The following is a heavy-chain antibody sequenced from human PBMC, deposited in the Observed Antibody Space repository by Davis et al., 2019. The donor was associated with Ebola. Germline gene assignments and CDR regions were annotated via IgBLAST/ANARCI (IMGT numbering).Heavy chain of an antibody. V-gene: IGHV4-4*02. D-gene: IGHD2-21*02. Sequence: MPSETLSLTCAVSGGSISSSNWWSWVRQPPGKGLEWIGEIYHSGSTNYNPSLKSRVTISVDKSKNQFSLKLSSVTAADTAVYYCARHPPPLGLLFEYYFDYWGQGTLVTVSS. J-gene: IGHJ4*02. CDR1: GGSISSSNW. CDR3: ARHPPPLGLLFEYYFDY. CDR2: IYHSGST.